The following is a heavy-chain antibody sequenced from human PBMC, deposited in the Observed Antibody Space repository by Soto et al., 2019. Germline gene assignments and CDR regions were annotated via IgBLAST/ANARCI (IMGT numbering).Heavy chain of an antibody. J-gene: IGHJ5*02. CDR1: GGSISSYY. Sequence: QVQLQESGPGLVKPSETLSLTCTVSGGSISSYYWSWIRQPPGKGLEWIGYIYYSGSTNYNPSLNSRVTISVDTSTNRSSLKLSSVTAADTAVYDCARPKASGTSGGWFDPWGQGTLVTVSS. V-gene: IGHV4-59*01. CDR2: IYYSGST. D-gene: IGHD1-1*01. CDR3: ARPKASGTSGGWFDP.